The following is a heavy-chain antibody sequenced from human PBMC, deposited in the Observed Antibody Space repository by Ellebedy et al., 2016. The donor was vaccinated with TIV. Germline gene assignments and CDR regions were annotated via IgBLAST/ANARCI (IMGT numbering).Heavy chain of an antibody. V-gene: IGHV5-51*01. J-gene: IGHJ6*02. Sequence: GESLKISCKGSGYTFTNHWIAWVRQMPGKGLKWMGHIDPGDSDARYNPSFEGQVTLSADKSVTTAYLRLSSLKTSDTATYYCARHSHYLFYFNGMDVWGQGTTVTVSS. D-gene: IGHD1-26*01. CDR2: IDPGDSDA. CDR1: GYTFTNHW. CDR3: ARHSHYLFYFNGMDV.